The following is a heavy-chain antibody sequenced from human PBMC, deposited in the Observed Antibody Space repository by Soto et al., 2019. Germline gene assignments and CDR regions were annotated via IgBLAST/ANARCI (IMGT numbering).Heavy chain of an antibody. J-gene: IGHJ4*02. CDR1: GYTFTSYD. D-gene: IGHD5-18*01. CDR3: ARGAVVQLWLRSPSEFDY. CDR2: MNPNSGNT. Sequence: QVQLVQSGAEVKKPGASVKVSCKASGYTFTSYDINWVRQATGQGLEWMVWMNPNSGNTGYAQKFQGRVNMTRNTSISTAYMELSSLRSEDTAVYYCARGAVVQLWLRSPSEFDYWGQGTLVTVSS. V-gene: IGHV1-8*01.